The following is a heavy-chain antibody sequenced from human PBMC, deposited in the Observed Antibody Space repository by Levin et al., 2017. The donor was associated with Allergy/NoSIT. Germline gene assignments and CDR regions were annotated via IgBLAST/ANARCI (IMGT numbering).Heavy chain of an antibody. CDR2: ISYDGSNK. CDR1: GFTFNRYP. J-gene: IGHJ4*02. Sequence: GGSLRLSCAASGFTFNRYPMHWVRQAPGKGLEWVAVISYDGSNKYNADSVKGRFTISRDNSKNTLYLQMNSLRAEDTAVYYCARDNSAFDYWGQGTLVTVSS. V-gene: IGHV3-30-3*01. CDR3: ARDNSAFDY. D-gene: IGHD2-21*01.